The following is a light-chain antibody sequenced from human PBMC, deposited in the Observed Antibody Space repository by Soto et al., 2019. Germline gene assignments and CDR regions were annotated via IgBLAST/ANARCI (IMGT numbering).Light chain of an antibody. Sequence: DIQMTQSPSTLSASVGARVTITCRASQSISTWLAWYQQKPGQAPKLLIYKASSLRNGVPSRFSGSGSGTEFTLTIYSLQPDDCASYYCQQYNGYPHTFGQGTKLEIK. CDR2: KAS. CDR3: QQYNGYPHT. CDR1: QSISTW. V-gene: IGKV1-5*03. J-gene: IGKJ2*01.